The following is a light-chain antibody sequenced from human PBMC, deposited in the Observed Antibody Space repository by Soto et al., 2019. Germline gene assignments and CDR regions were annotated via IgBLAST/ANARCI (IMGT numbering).Light chain of an antibody. Sequence: VVTQSPATLSVFTGETATLSCRASQSVSSDLAWYQQRPGQAPRLLIYGASTRATGIPARFRGSGSGTEFRLTISSLQSEDFATYYCQQYNTWHPKMAFGRGTKVEIK. CDR1: QSVSSD. J-gene: IGKJ1*01. CDR3: QQYNTWHPKMA. V-gene: IGKV3-15*01. CDR2: GAS.